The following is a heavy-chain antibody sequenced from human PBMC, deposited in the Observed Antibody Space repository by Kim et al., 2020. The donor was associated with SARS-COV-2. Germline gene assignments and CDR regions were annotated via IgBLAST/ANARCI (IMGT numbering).Heavy chain of an antibody. V-gene: IGHV3-48*02. D-gene: IGHD2-15*01. J-gene: IGHJ4*02. CDR3: AREYCSGGSCCFDY. Sequence: ADTGKGRFTISRDNAKNSLYLQMNSLRDEDTAVYYCAREYCSGGSCCFDYWGQGTLVTVSS.